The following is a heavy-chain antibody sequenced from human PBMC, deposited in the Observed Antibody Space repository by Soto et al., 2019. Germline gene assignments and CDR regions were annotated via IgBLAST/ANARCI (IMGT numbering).Heavy chain of an antibody. CDR1: GGSLSGYQ. V-gene: IGHV4-34*01. CDR3: ARGLILCFGELSRRRGYYYYMDV. J-gene: IGHJ6*03. CDR2: INDSGNI. D-gene: IGHD3-10*01. Sequence: QVQLQQWGAGLLKPSETLSLTCAVNGGSLSGYQWTWIRQTPGKGLEWIGEINDSGNINYNPSLKSRVTIFLDTPQKQISLKLNSVTAADSAVYYSARGLILCFGELSRRRGYYYYMDVWAKGTTVTISS.